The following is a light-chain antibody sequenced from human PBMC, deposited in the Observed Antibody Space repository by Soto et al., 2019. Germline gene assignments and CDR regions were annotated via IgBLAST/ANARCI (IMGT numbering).Light chain of an antibody. J-gene: IGKJ1*01. Sequence: DFVMTQSPDSLAVSLGERATINCKSSQSVLYSSNNKNYLAWYQQKPGQPPKLLIYWSSTRESGVPDRFSGSGSGTDFTLTISSLQAEDVAIYYCHQYYSNPRTFGQGTKVEIK. CDR2: WSS. CDR1: QSVLYSSNNKNY. CDR3: HQYYSNPRT. V-gene: IGKV4-1*01.